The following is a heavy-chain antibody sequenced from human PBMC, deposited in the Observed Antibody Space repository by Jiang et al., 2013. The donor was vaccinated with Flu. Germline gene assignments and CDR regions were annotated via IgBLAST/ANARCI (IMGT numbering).Heavy chain of an antibody. CDR1: GGSIFNTNVA. Sequence: QTLSLTCVISGGSIFNTNVAWNWVRQSPSRGLEWLGRTYYMSQWYNDYAIFARGRITVTRDTSKNLFSLQLNSVTPEDTAVYYCARGINSAFDV. D-gene: IGHD2/OR15-2a*01. V-gene: IGHV6-1*01. CDR2: TYYMSQWYN. CDR3: ARGINSAFDV. J-gene: IGHJ3*01.